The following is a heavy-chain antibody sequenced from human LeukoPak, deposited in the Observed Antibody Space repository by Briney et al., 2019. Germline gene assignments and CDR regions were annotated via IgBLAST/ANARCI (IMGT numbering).Heavy chain of an antibody. V-gene: IGHV1-3*01. J-gene: IGHJ6*02. CDR2: INAGNGNT. Sequence: ASVKVSCKASGYTFTSYAMHWVRQAPGQRLEWMGWINAGNGNTKYSQKFQGRVTITRDTSASTAYMELSSLRSEDTAVYYCAREGRSTSCPLPCYYHGMDVWGQGTTVTVSS. CDR3: AREGRSTSCPLPCYYHGMDV. CDR1: GYTFTSYA. D-gene: IGHD2-2*01.